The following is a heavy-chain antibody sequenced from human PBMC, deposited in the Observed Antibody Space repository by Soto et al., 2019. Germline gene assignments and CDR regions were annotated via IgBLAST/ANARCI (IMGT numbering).Heavy chain of an antibody. Sequence: SETLSLTCTVSGGSISSSSYYWGWIRQPPGKGLEWIGSIYYSGSTYYNPSLKSRVTISVDTSKNQFSLKLSSVTAADTAVYYCARHGDFWSGYYGMDVWGQGTTVTVSS. CDR2: IYYSGST. CDR1: GGSISSSSYY. D-gene: IGHD3-3*01. V-gene: IGHV4-39*01. J-gene: IGHJ6*02. CDR3: ARHGDFWSGYYGMDV.